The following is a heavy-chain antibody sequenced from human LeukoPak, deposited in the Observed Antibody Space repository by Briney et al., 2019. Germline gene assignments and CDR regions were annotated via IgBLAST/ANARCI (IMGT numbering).Heavy chain of an antibody. Sequence: SETLSLTCTVSGGSISSSSYYWGWIRQPPGKGLEWIGSIYYSGSTYYNPSLKSRATISVDTSKDQFSLKLSSVTAADTAVYYCARDTGPKWLWSNYYYYMDVWGKGTTVTISS. V-gene: IGHV4-39*07. CDR1: GGSISSSSYY. D-gene: IGHD5-12*01. CDR2: IYYSGST. CDR3: ARDTGPKWLWSNYYYYMDV. J-gene: IGHJ6*03.